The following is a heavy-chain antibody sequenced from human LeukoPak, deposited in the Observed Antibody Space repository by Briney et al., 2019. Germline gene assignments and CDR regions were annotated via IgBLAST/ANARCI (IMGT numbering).Heavy chain of an antibody. J-gene: IGHJ4*02. CDR3: ARDGGIAAAGTSGIFDY. CDR2: INWNGGST. CDR1: GFTFSSYA. D-gene: IGHD6-13*01. Sequence: GGSLRLSCAASGFTFSSYAMSWVRQAPGKGLEWVSGINWNGGSTGYADSVKGRFTISRDNAKNSLYLQMNSLRAEDTALYYCARDGGIAAAGTSGIFDYWGQGTLVTVSS. V-gene: IGHV3-20*04.